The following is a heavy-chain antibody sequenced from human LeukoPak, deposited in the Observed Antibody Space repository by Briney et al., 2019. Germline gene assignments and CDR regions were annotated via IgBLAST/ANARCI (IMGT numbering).Heavy chain of an antibody. Sequence: PGGSLRLSCAASGFTFSSYWMHWVRRAPGKGLVWVSRIDSDGSSTGYADSVKGRFTISRDNAKNTLYLQMNSLRAEDTAVYYCAKMRTPTAHSGDAFDIWGQGTMVTVSS. CDR3: AKMRTPTAHSGDAFDI. J-gene: IGHJ3*02. CDR1: GFTFSSYW. D-gene: IGHD4-17*01. CDR2: IDSDGSST. V-gene: IGHV3-74*01.